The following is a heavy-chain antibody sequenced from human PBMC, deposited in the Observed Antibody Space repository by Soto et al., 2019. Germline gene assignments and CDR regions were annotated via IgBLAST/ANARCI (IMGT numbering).Heavy chain of an antibody. J-gene: IGHJ5*02. CDR1: GYSFTSYW. V-gene: IGHV5-51*01. D-gene: IGHD3-9*01. Sequence: PGESLKISCKGSGYSFTSYWIGWVRQMPGKGLEWMGIIYPGDSDTRYSPSFQGQVTISADKSISTAYLQWSSLKASDTAMYYFARGHNTIWDHRNCFDPWGKGTLVTVSS. CDR3: ARGHNTIWDHRNCFDP. CDR2: IYPGDSDT.